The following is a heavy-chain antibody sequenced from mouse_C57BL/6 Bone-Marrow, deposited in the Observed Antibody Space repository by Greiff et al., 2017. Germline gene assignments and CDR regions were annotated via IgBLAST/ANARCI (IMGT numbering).Heavy chain of an antibody. CDR1: GYTFTDYY. J-gene: IGHJ2*01. D-gene: IGHD4-1*01. V-gene: IGHV1-26*01. CDR2: INPNNGGT. Sequence: VQLQQSGPELVKPGASVKISCKASGYTFTDYYMNWVKQSHGKSLEWIGDINPNNGGTSYNQQFKGKATLTVDKSSSTAYMELRSLTSEDSAVYYCAREGGTGTRELDFDYWGQGTTLTVSS. CDR3: AREGGTGTRELDFDY.